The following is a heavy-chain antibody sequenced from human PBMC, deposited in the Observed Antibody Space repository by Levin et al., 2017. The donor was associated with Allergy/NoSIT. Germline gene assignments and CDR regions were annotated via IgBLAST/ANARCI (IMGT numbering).Heavy chain of an antibody. CDR1: GFTFSSYG. J-gene: IGHJ6*03. D-gene: IGHD6-19*01. CDR3: ARKIAVAGSRYYYYYMDV. V-gene: IGHV3-33*01. Sequence: GESLKISCAASGFTFSSYGMHWVRQAPDKGLEWVAVIWYDGSNKYYADSVKGRFTISRDNSKNTLYLQMNSLRAEDTAVYYCARKIAVAGSRYYYYYMDVWGKGTTVTVSS. CDR2: IWYDGSNK.